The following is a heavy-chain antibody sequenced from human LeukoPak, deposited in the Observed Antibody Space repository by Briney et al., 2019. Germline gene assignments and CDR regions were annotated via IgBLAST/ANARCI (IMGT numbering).Heavy chain of an antibody. J-gene: IGHJ3*02. Sequence: GASVKVSCKASGYTFTSYDINWVRQATGQGLEWMGWMNPNSGNTGSAQRFQGRVTMTRDTSISTAYMELSSLRSEDTAVYYCARNNYGGHDAFDIWGQGTLVTVSS. CDR3: ARNNYGGHDAFDI. D-gene: IGHD4-11*01. CDR1: GYTFTSYD. CDR2: MNPNSGNT. V-gene: IGHV1-8*01.